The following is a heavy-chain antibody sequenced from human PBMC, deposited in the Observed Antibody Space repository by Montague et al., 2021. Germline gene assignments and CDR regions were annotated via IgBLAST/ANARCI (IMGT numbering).Heavy chain of an antibody. CDR2: VPHGGSN. J-gene: IGHJ6*03. Sequence: SETLSLTCTVSRSLINSDYYWCWLRHPPGKGLEWMGIVPHGGSNYYNPPLKRRVIISVDTSNHHSFLKLCSVTAADTAMYYCARGRDRYYMDIWGKGTTITVSS. CDR1: RSLINSDYY. CDR3: ARGRDRYYMDI. V-gene: IGHV4-38-2*02.